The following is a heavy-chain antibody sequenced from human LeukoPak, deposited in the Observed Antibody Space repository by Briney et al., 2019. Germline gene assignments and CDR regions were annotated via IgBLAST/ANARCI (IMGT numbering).Heavy chain of an antibody. J-gene: IGHJ6*03. CDR1: GNSISSGYY. D-gene: IGHD3-10*01. Sequence: PSETLSLTCAVSGNSISSGYYWGWIRQPPGKGLERIGSICHSGSTYYNPSLKSRVTISVDTPKNQFSLKLRSVTAADTAVYYCARVQGEDYYMDVWGKGTTVTVSS. V-gene: IGHV4-38-2*01. CDR2: ICHSGST. CDR3: ARVQGEDYYMDV.